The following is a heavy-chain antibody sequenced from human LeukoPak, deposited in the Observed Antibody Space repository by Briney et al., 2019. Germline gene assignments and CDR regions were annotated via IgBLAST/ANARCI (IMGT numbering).Heavy chain of an antibody. D-gene: IGHD2-21*01. CDR2: ISSSSSYI. Sequence: KAGGSLRLSCAASGFTFSSYSMNWVRQAPGKGLEWVSSISSSSSYIYYADSVKGRFTISRDNAKSSLYLQMNSLRAEDTAVYYCARDGEGVVVIENWFDPWGQGTLVTVSS. CDR1: GFTFSSYS. CDR3: ARDGEGVVVIENWFDP. J-gene: IGHJ5*02. V-gene: IGHV3-21*01.